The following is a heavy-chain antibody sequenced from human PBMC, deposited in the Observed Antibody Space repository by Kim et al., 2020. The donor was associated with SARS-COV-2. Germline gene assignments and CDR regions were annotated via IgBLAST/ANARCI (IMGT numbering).Heavy chain of an antibody. D-gene: IGHD3-10*01. CDR1: GGTFSSYA. V-gene: IGHV1-69*04. J-gene: IGHJ3*02. Sequence: SVKVSCKASGGTFSSYAISWVRQAPGQGLEWMGRIIPILGIANYAQKFQGRVTITADKSTSTAYMELSSLRSDDTAVYYCASLGSVTMVRGAPPHAFDI. CDR3: ASLGSVTMVRGAPPHAFDI. CDR2: IIPILGIA.